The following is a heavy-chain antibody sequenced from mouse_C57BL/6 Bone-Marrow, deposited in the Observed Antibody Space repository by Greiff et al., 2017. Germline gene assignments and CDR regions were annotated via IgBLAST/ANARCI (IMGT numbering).Heavy chain of an antibody. J-gene: IGHJ3*01. D-gene: IGHD4-1*01. CDR1: GFTFSSYA. CDR2: ISDGGSYT. V-gene: IGHV5-4*01. Sequence: DVKLVESGGGLVKPGGSLKLSCAASGFTFSSYAMSWVRQTPEKRLEWVATISDGGSYTYYPDNVKGRFTISRDNAKNNLYLQMSHLKSEDTAMYYCARDFWAWFAYWGQGTLVTVSA. CDR3: ARDFWAWFAY.